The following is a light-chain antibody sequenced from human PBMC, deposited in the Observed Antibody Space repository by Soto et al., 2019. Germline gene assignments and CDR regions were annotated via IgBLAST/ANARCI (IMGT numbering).Light chain of an antibody. Sequence: QSALTQPASVSGSPGQSITISCTGTSSDVGGYNYVSWYQQQSGKAPKLMIHEVSNRPSGVSNRFSGSKSGNTASLTISGLQAEDEADYHCCSYAGSSTFVVFGGGTKLTV. CDR2: EVS. J-gene: IGLJ2*01. V-gene: IGLV2-23*02. CDR1: SSDVGGYNY. CDR3: CSYAGSSTFVV.